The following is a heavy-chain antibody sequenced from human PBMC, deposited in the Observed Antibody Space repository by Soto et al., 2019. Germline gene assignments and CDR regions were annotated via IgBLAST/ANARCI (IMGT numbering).Heavy chain of an antibody. D-gene: IGHD3-16*02. CDR3: ATAERIIASPGY. Sequence: QVQLVQSGAEVKKPGASVKVSCKTSGYTFTSYGISWVRQAPGQGLEWMGWTSVYNDNTQYAQRFQGRVTMTTNRSTSTVYLELRSLRSDDTAVYYCATAERIIASPGYWGQGTLVTVSS. CDR1: GYTFTSYG. CDR2: TSVYNDNT. V-gene: IGHV1-18*01. J-gene: IGHJ4*02.